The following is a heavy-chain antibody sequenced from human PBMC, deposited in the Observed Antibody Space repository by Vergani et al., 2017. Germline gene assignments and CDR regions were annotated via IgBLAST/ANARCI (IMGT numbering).Heavy chain of an antibody. Sequence: QVQLVQSGAEVKKPGASVKVSCKASGYTFTSYGISWVRQAPGQGLEWMGWIIPILGTANYAQKFQGRVTITAVESTSTAYMELSSLRSEDTAVYYCASSSGSYDAFDIWGQGTMVTVSS. V-gene: IGHV1-69*11. CDR1: GYTFTSYG. J-gene: IGHJ3*02. CDR2: IIPILGTA. D-gene: IGHD1-26*01. CDR3: ASSSGSYDAFDI.